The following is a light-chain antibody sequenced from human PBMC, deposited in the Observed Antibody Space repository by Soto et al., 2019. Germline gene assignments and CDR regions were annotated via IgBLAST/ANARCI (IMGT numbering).Light chain of an antibody. V-gene: IGKV1-39*01. CDR2: AAS. Sequence: DIQMTQSPSSLSASVGDRVTITCRASQSISSYLNWYQQKPGKAPKLLIYAASSLQSGVPSRFSGSGSGTHFNLTISSLQAADLATYYCQQSYSTPPSFGQGTKLECK. CDR3: QQSYSTPPS. J-gene: IGKJ2*01. CDR1: QSISSY.